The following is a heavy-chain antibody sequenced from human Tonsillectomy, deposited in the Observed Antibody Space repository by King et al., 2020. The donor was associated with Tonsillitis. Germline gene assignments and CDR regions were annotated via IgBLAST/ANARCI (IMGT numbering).Heavy chain of an antibody. CDR1: GGSFSGYY. Sequence: VQLQQWGAGLLKPSETLSLTCAVYGGSFSGYYWSWIRQPPGKGLEWIGEINHSGSTNYNPSLKSRVTVSVDTSKNQFSLKLSSVTAADTAVYYCARDSGKIDYWGQGTLVTVSS. J-gene: IGHJ4*02. CDR2: INHSGST. CDR3: ARDSGKIDY. V-gene: IGHV4-34*01. D-gene: IGHD3-10*01.